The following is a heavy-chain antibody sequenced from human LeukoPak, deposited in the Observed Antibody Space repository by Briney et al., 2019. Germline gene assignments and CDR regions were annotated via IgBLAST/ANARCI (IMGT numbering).Heavy chain of an antibody. D-gene: IGHD3-3*01. Sequence: PSETLSLTCVVSGESTGPYYWSWIRQAPGRTLEWIGYISYSGNTAYSPSLKSRVTISGDMSKIRFFLRMRSVTAADTAVYYCARHYDFWSGYQYYGMDIWGQGTTVTVSS. V-gene: IGHV4-59*08. CDR1: GESTGPYY. CDR3: ARHYDFWSGYQYYGMDI. J-gene: IGHJ6*02. CDR2: ISYSGNT.